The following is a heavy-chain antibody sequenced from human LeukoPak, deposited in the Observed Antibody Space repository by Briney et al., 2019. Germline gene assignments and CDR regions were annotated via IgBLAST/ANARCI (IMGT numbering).Heavy chain of an antibody. Sequence: SETLSLTCAVYGGSFSGYYWSWIRQPPGKGLEWIGEINHSGSTNYNPSLKSRVTISVDTSKNQFPLKLSSVTAADTAVYYCARKVYAASLDYWGQGTLVTVSS. CDR2: INHSGST. CDR1: GGSFSGYY. V-gene: IGHV4-34*01. CDR3: ARKVYAASLDY. J-gene: IGHJ4*02. D-gene: IGHD2-8*01.